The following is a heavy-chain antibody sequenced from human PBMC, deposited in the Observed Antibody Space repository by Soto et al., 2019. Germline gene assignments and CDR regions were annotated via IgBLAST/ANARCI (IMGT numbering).Heavy chain of an antibody. V-gene: IGHV1-2*02. D-gene: IGHD3-3*01. Sequence: QLHLVQSGAVVKKPGASVTVSCSASGYPVTAYYMHWVRQAPGRGPEWMGGINPATGAAKYTQTLRGGDTMTRGTSTSTVFMELSGLTYEDTAVFCGARGGGVGVAGSAAFDMWGQGTLVTVSS. CDR1: GYPVTAYY. CDR3: ARGGGVGVAGSAAFDM. J-gene: IGHJ3*02. CDR2: INPATGAA.